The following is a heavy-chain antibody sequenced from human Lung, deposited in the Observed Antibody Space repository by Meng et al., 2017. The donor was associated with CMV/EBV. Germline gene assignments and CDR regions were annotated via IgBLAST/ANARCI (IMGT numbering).Heavy chain of an antibody. D-gene: IGHD3-3*01. V-gene: IGHV3-11*04. Sequence: SXKISXAASGFTFSDYYMSWIRQAPGKGLEWVSYISSSGSTIYYADSVKGRFTISRDNAKNSLYLQMNSLRAEDTAVYYCARDPHDFWSGYHFYYWGQGXLVTVSS. CDR2: ISSSGSTI. CDR3: ARDPHDFWSGYHFYY. CDR1: GFTFSDYY. J-gene: IGHJ4*02.